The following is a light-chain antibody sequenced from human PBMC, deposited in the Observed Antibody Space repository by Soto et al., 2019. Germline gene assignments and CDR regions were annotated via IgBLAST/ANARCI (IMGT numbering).Light chain of an antibody. CDR1: QSVSSCY. CDR2: GAS. Sequence: EIVLTQSPGTLSLSPGARATLSCRASQSVSSCYLALDQHKPGQSPRRLIYGASSTATGIPDRFSCSGSGSDFPLTISRLEPEDFAVYYCQQYGSSPHTFGQGTKLEIK. J-gene: IGKJ2*01. CDR3: QQYGSSPHT. V-gene: IGKV3-20*01.